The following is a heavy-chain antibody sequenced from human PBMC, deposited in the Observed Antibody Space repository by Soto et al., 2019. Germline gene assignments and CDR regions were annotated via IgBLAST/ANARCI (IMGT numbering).Heavy chain of an antibody. CDR1: GFSSSSYV. CDR2: IGGGGGRT. Sequence: EAQLLDSGGGLVQPGGSLRLSCEASGFSSSSYVMGWVRQTPGKGLEWVSGIGGGGGRTYYADSVQGRFTISRDNSKNTLYLQMNSLRAEDTAVYYCAKGWLDFWGQGTLVTVSS. CDR3: AKGWLDF. J-gene: IGHJ5*01. V-gene: IGHV3-23*01.